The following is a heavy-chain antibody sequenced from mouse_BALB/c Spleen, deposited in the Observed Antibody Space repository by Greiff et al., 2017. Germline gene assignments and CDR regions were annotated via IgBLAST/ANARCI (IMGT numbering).Heavy chain of an antibody. J-gene: IGHJ4*01. V-gene: IGHV1-5*01. Sequence: EVQLQQSGTVLARPGASVKMSCKASGYTFTSYWMHWVKQRPGQGLEWIGAIYPGNSDTSYNQKFKDKATLTVDKSSSTAYMQLSSPTSEDSAVYYCTRDVNYAMDYWGQGTSVTVSS. CDR1: GYTFTSYW. CDR3: TRDVNYAMDY. CDR2: IYPGNSDT.